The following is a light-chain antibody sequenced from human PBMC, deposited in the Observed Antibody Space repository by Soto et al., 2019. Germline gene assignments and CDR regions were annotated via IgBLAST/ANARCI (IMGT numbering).Light chain of an antibody. V-gene: IGKV1-5*03. CDR3: QQYKSYSRT. J-gene: IGKJ1*01. CDR2: KXS. CDR1: ESNGRW. Sequence: DIHVTQSPSTLAASVGDRVTITXRAKESNGRWLAWYQHKPGXTPKXXXDKXSRLQDGGPSRFSGSGFVPEFTLSINGLQPDDFATYYFQQYKSYSRTFGQGTKVDIK.